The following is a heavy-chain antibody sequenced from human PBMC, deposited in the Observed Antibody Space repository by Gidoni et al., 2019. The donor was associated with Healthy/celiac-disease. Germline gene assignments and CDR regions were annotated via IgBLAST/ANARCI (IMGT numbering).Heavy chain of an antibody. J-gene: IGHJ1*01. CDR3: ARDSDSSSTYSEYFQH. Sequence: SQGRVTITADESTSTAYMELSSLSSEDTAVYYCARDSDSSSTYSEYFQHWGQGTLVTVSS. V-gene: IGHV1-69*01. D-gene: IGHD3-22*01.